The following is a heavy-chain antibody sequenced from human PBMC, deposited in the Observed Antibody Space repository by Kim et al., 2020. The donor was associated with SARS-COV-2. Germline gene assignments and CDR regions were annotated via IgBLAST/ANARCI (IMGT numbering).Heavy chain of an antibody. D-gene: IGHD2-21*02. CDR3: AREVTVTPDAFDI. CDR2: ISGSGRGI. J-gene: IGHJ3*02. Sequence: GGSLRLSCAASGFSFSTYEISWVRQAPGKGLEWVSYISGSGRGIHYADSVKGRFTISRDNAKKSLFLQMNSLRAEDTAVYYCAREVTVTPDAFDIWGQGTLVTVSS. CDR1: GFSFSTYE. V-gene: IGHV3-48*03.